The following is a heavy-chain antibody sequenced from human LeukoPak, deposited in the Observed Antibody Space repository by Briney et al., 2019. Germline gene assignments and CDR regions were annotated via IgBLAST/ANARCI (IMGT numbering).Heavy chain of an antibody. D-gene: IGHD1-26*01. Sequence: GSSVKVSCKASGGTFSSYAISWVRQAPGQGLEWMGGIIPIFGTANYAQKFQGRVTITADESTSTAYMELSSLRSKDTAVYYCARETRELRVADYWGQGTLVTVSS. CDR2: IIPIFGTA. J-gene: IGHJ4*02. CDR1: GGTFSSYA. CDR3: ARETRELRVADY. V-gene: IGHV1-69*01.